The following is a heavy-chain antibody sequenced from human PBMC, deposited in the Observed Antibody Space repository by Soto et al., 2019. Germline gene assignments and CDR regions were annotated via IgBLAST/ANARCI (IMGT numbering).Heavy chain of an antibody. V-gene: IGHV1-46*01. J-gene: IGHJ6*04. Sequence: ASVKVSCKASGYTFTSYYMHWVRQAPGQGLEWMGIINPSGDSTIYAQKFQGRVTMTTDTSTSTVYMDLSSLRSEDTAVYYCARWWVGDTTMITSPYYFHYGMDVWGKGTTVTVSS. CDR2: INPSGDST. D-gene: IGHD5-18*01. CDR3: ARWWVGDTTMITSPYYFHYGMDV. CDR1: GYTFTSYY.